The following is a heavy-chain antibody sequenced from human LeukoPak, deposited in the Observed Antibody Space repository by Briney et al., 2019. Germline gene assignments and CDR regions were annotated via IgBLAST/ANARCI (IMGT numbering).Heavy chain of an antibody. CDR2: FDPEDGET. CDR3: ATRGSSRIAAAHWFDP. CDR1: GYTLTELS. V-gene: IGHV1-24*01. J-gene: IGHJ5*02. Sequence: ASVKVSCKVSGYTLTELSMHWVRQAPGKGLEWMGGFDPEDGETIYAQKFQGRVTMTEDTSTDTAYVELSSLRSEDTAVYYCATRGSSRIAAAHWFDPWGQGTLVTVSS. D-gene: IGHD6-13*01.